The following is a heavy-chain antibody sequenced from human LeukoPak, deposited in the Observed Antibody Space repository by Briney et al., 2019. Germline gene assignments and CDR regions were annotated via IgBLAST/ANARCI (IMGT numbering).Heavy chain of an antibody. D-gene: IGHD2-2*01. CDR2: ISAYNGNT. CDR1: GYTFTSYG. Sequence: GASVKVSCKASGYTFTSYGISWVRQAPGQGLEWMGWISAYNGNTNYAQKLQGRVTMTTDTSTSTAYMELSSLRSEDTAVYYCARVIQLPNEYFQHWGQGTLVTVSS. J-gene: IGHJ1*01. CDR3: ARVIQLPNEYFQH. V-gene: IGHV1-18*01.